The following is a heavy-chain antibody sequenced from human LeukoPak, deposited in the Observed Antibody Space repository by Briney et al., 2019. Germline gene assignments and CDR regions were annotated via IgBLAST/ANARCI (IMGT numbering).Heavy chain of an antibody. Sequence: PSETLSLTCTVSGGSISGYYWSWIRQPAGKGLEWIGRIYTSGSTNYNPSLKSRVTMSVDTSKNQFSLKLSSVTAADTAVYYCARQIRAVGATAGNYYYYYMDVWGKGTTVTVSS. J-gene: IGHJ6*03. V-gene: IGHV4-4*07. CDR3: ARQIRAVGATAGNYYYYYMDV. CDR1: GGSISGYY. CDR2: IYTSGST. D-gene: IGHD2-15*01.